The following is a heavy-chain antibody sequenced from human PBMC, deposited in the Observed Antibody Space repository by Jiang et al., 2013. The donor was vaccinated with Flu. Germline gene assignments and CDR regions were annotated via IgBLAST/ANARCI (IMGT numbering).Heavy chain of an antibody. CDR3: ARPFLGYNPRGAFDI. D-gene: IGHD5-24*01. CDR2: IYPGDSDT. CDR1: GYSFTSYW. Sequence: SCKGSGYSFTSYWIGWVRQMPGKGLEWMGIIYPGDSDTRYSPSFQGQVTISADKSISTAYLQWSSLKASDTAMYYCARPFLGYNPRGAFDIWGQGTMVTVSS. V-gene: IGHV5-51*01. J-gene: IGHJ3*02.